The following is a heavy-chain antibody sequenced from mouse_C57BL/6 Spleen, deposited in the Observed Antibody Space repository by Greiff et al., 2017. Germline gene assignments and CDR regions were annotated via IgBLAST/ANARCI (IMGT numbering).Heavy chain of an antibody. Sequence: QVQLQQSGAELVRPGASVTLSCTASGYTFTDYEMHWVKQTPVHGLEWIGAIDPETGGTAYNQKFKGKAILTADKSSSTAYMELRSLTSEDSAVYYCSRSGNDGYYGMDYWGQGTSVTVSS. V-gene: IGHV1-15*01. CDR2: IDPETGGT. CDR1: GYTFTDYE. D-gene: IGHD2-3*01. J-gene: IGHJ4*01. CDR3: SRSGNDGYYGMDY.